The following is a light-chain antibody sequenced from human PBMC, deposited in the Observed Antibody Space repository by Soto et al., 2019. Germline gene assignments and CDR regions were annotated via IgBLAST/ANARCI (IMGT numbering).Light chain of an antibody. CDR3: QSYDSTLTSVV. CDR1: SSNIGADYD. V-gene: IGLV1-40*01. J-gene: IGLJ2*01. CDR2: GQN. Sequence: QSVLTQPPSVLGVPGQRVTIACTGSSSNIGADYDVHWYQQVPGSAPKLLIYGQNNRPSGVPDRFSGSKSGTSASLAITGLQAEDEADYYCQSYDSTLTSVVFGGGTQLTVL.